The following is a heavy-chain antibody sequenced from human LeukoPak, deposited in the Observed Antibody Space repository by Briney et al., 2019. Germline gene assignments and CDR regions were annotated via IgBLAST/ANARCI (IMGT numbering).Heavy chain of an antibody. D-gene: IGHD3-22*01. V-gene: IGHV4-59*01. CDR2: IYYSGST. CDR1: GGSISSYY. J-gene: IGHJ4*02. CDR3: ARTYYYDSSGYHFDY. Sequence: PSETLSITCTVSGGSISSYYWSWIRQPPGKGLEWIGYIYYSGSTNYNPSLKSRVTISVDTSKNQFSLKLSSVTAADTAVYYCARTYYYDSSGYHFDYWGQGTLVTVSS.